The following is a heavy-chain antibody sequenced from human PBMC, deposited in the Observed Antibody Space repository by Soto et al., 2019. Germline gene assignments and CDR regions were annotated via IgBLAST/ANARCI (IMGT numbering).Heavy chain of an antibody. V-gene: IGHV3-21*01. CDR2: ISSSSSYI. J-gene: IGHJ6*02. D-gene: IGHD1-26*01. Sequence: PGGSLRLSCAASGFTFSSYSMNWVRQAPGKGLEWVSSISSSSSYIYYADSVKGRFTISRDNAKNSLYLQMNSLRAEDTAVYYCAAINFDSGSYYRGYYYYGMDVWGQGTTVTVSS. CDR3: AAINFDSGSYYRGYYYYGMDV. CDR1: GFTFSSYS.